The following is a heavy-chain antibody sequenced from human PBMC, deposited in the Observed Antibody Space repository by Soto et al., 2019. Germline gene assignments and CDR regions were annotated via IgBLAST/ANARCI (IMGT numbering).Heavy chain of an antibody. Sequence: GASVKVSCKASGCTFSSYAISWVRQAPGQGLEWMGGIIPIFGTANYAQKFQGRVTITADESTSTAYMELSSLRSEDTAVYYCARDNRKMEWELPTYYFDYWGQGTLVTVSS. D-gene: IGHD1-26*01. CDR1: GCTFSSYA. V-gene: IGHV1-69*13. J-gene: IGHJ4*02. CDR2: IIPIFGTA. CDR3: ARDNRKMEWELPTYYFDY.